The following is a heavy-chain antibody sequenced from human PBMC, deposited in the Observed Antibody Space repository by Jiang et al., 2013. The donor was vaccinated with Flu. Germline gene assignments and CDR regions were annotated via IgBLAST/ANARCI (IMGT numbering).Heavy chain of an antibody. V-gene: IGHV4-39*01. CDR2: IYYSGST. J-gene: IGHJ4*02. CDR1: GGSISSSSYY. CDR3: ARHPRPSGYDHFDY. Sequence: LLKPSETLSLTCTVSGGSISSSSYYWGWIRQPPGKGLEWIGSIYYSGSTYYNPSLKSRVTISVDTSKNQFSLKLSSVTAADTAVYYCARHPRPSGYDHFDYWGQGTLVTVSS. D-gene: IGHD5-12*01.